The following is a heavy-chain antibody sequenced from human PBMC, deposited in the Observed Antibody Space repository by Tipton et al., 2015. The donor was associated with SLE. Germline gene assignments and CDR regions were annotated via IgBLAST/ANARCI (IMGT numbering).Heavy chain of an antibody. Sequence: QLVQSGAEVKKPGASVKVSCKVSGYTLTELSMHWVRQATGQGLEWMGWMNPNSGNTGYAQKFQGRVTMTRNTSISTAYMELSSLRSEDTAVYYCARGGDEDAFDIWGQGTMVTVSS. V-gene: IGHV1-8*01. J-gene: IGHJ3*02. CDR2: MNPNSGNT. CDR1: GYTLTELS. CDR3: ARGGDEDAFDI. D-gene: IGHD5-24*01.